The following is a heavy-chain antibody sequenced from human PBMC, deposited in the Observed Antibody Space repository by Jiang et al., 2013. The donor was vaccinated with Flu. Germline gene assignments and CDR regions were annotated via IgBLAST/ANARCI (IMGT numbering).Heavy chain of an antibody. D-gene: IGHD1-14*01. V-gene: IGHV1-69*04. CDR3: ARDRASSNPSKYYFYMDV. CDR2: IIPVLGYA. CDR1: GDTFSSYS. J-gene: IGHJ6*03. Sequence: EVKKPGSSVKVSCKASGDTFSSYSISWVRQAPGQGLEWMGRIIPVLGYANYAQKFQGRLTITADKSTSTVYLEVSSLRSEDTAVYYCARDRASSNPSKYYFYMDVWGKGTTVTVSS.